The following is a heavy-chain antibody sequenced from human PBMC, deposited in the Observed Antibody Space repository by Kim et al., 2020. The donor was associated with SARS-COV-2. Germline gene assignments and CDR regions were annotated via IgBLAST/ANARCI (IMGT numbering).Heavy chain of an antibody. CDR3: ARDRRGEDYYDSSGYEVRYYYYYGMDV. CDR2: IYSGGST. Sequence: GGSLRLSCAASGFTVSSNYMSWVRQAPGKGLEWVSVIYSGGSTYYADSVKGRFTISRDNSKNTLYLQMNSLRAEDTAVYYCARDRRGEDYYDSSGYEVRYYYYYGMDVWGQGTTVTVSS. J-gene: IGHJ6*02. V-gene: IGHV3-66*01. D-gene: IGHD3-22*01. CDR1: GFTVSSNY.